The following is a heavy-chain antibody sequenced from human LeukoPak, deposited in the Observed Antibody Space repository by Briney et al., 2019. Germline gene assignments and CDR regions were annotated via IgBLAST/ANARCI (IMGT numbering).Heavy chain of an antibody. CDR3: ARDLVVVPAVSGDY. D-gene: IGHD2-2*01. CDR2: INPNSGGT. Sequence: ASVKVSCKASGYTFTCYYMHWVRQAPGQGLEWMGWINPNSGGTNYAQKFQGRVTMTRDTSISTAYMELSRLRSDDTAVYYCARDLVVVPAVSGDYWGQGTLVTVSS. J-gene: IGHJ4*02. V-gene: IGHV1-2*02. CDR1: GYTFTCYY.